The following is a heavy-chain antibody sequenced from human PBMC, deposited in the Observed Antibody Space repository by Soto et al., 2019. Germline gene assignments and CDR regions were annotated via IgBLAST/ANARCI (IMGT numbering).Heavy chain of an antibody. Sequence: PSVKVSCKASGGTFSSYAISWVRQAPGQGLEWMGGIIPIFGTANYAQKFQGRVTITADESTSTAYMELSSLRSEDTAVYYCARTYYYDSSGYYPDYWGQGTLVTVSS. CDR1: GGTFSSYA. D-gene: IGHD3-22*01. J-gene: IGHJ4*02. CDR3: ARTYYYDSSGYYPDY. V-gene: IGHV1-69*13. CDR2: IIPIFGTA.